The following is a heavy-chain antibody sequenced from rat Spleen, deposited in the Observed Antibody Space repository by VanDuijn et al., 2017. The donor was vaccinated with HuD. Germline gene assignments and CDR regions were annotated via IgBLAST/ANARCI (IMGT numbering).Heavy chain of an antibody. J-gene: IGHJ3*01. D-gene: IGHD1-6*01. V-gene: IGHV5-7*01. CDR3: TKADVNYGLGAN. Sequence: EVQLVESGGGLVQPGSPLKLSCAASGFTFSNYYMAWVRQAPKKGLEWVATISYDGTATYYRDSVKGRFTISRDNTKSTLYLQMDSLRSEDTATYYCTKADVNYGLGANWGQGTLVTVSS. CDR1: GFTFSNYY. CDR2: ISYDGTAT.